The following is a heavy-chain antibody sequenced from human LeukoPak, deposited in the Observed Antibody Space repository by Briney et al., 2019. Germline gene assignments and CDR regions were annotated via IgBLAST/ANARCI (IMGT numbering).Heavy chain of an antibody. CDR2: IKSKTDGGTT. V-gene: IGHV3-15*01. CDR1: GLTITNAW. D-gene: IGHD6-13*01. CDR3: TTDLRSNSWSRRLLNWFDP. Sequence: GGSLRLSCAASGLTITNAWMSWVRQAPGKGLEWVGRIKSKTDGGTTDYAAPVKGRFTISRDDSKNTLYLQMNSLKTEDTAVYYCTTDLRSNSWSRRLLNWFDPWGQGTLVTVSS. J-gene: IGHJ5*02.